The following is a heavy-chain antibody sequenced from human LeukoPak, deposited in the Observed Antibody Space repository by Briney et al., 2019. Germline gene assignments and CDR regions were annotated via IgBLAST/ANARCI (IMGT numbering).Heavy chain of an antibody. D-gene: IGHD6-19*01. CDR3: ARPPSSSGYFDY. CDR1: GYTFTGYY. V-gene: IGHV1-2*02. CDR2: INPNSGDT. J-gene: IGHJ4*01. Sequence: ASVKVSCKASGYTFTGYYMHWVRQAPGQGPEWMGWINPNSGDTHYAQNFRGRVTMTSDTSVSTAYMELSRLTSDDTALYFCARPPSSSGYFDYWGHGTLVTVST.